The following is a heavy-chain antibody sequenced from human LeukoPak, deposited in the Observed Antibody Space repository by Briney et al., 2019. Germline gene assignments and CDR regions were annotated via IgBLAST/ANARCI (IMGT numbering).Heavy chain of an antibody. Sequence: GGSLTLSCAASGFTFSTCSMNWVRQAPGKGLEWVSYISSSGVTIYYADSVKGRLTISRDNAKNSLYLQMNSLRAEDTAVYYCARDREELLWFGELLFDAFDIWGQGTMVTVSS. V-gene: IGHV3-48*01. J-gene: IGHJ3*02. D-gene: IGHD3-10*01. CDR3: ARDREELLWFGELLFDAFDI. CDR2: ISSSGVTI. CDR1: GFTFSTCS.